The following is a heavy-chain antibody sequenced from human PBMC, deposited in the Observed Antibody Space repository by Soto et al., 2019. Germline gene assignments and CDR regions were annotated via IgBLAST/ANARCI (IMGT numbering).Heavy chain of an antibody. J-gene: IGHJ4*02. Sequence: QVQLVQSGTEVKKPGASVKVSCKASGYTFTTYGINWVRQAPGQGLEWMGWISGYNGNTNYPQKFQGRVTMTTDTSRSTAYMELRSLRFEDTAVYYCARGAHGSGYVVYWGQGTLVTVSS. D-gene: IGHD3-3*01. CDR1: GYTFTTYG. CDR2: ISGYNGNT. CDR3: ARGAHGSGYVVY. V-gene: IGHV1-18*01.